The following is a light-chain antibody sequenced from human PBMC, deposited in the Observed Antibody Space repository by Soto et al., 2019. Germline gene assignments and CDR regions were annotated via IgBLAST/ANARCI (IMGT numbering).Light chain of an antibody. CDR2: AAS. Sequence: AIRMTQSPSSFSASTGDRVTITCRASQGISSYLAWYQQKPGKAPKLLIYAASTLQSGVPSRFSGSGSGTDVPLTISCLQSEDFATYYCQQYYSYPPWTFGQGTMVEIK. J-gene: IGKJ1*01. CDR1: QGISSY. CDR3: QQYYSYPPWT. V-gene: IGKV1-8*01.